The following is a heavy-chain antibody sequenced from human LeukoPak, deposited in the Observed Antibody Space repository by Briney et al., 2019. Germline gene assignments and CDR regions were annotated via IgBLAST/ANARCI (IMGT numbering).Heavy chain of an antibody. J-gene: IGHJ4*02. CDR3: AKDPWAYCGGDCYSYFDY. CDR2: ISGSGGTT. D-gene: IGHD2-21*02. V-gene: IGHV3-23*01. Sequence: PGGSLRLSCAASGFTFSSYAMSWVRQAPGKGLEWVSAISGSGGTTYYADSAKGRFTISRDNSKNTLYLQMNSLRAEDTAVYYCAKDPWAYCGGDCYSYFDYWGQGTLVTVSS. CDR1: GFTFSSYA.